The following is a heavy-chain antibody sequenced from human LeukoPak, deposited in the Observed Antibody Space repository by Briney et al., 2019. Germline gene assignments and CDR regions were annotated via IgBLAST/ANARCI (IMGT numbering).Heavy chain of an antibody. V-gene: IGHV4-39*07. CDR2: IYYSGST. Sequence: SETLSLTCTVSGGSISSSSYYWGWIRQPPGKGLEWIGSIYYSGSTYYNPSLKSRVTISVDTSKNQFSLKLSSVTAADTAVYYCARDYHSQQWLVLGAFDIWGQGTMVTVSS. D-gene: IGHD6-19*01. CDR3: ARDYHSQQWLVLGAFDI. CDR1: GGSISSSSYY. J-gene: IGHJ3*02.